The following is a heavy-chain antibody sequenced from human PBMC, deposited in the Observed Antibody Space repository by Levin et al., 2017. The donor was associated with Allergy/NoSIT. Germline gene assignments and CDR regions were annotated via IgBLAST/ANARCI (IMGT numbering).Heavy chain of an antibody. J-gene: IGHJ4*02. CDR3: AKDGRYTMGIDY. D-gene: IGHD3-9*01. Sequence: AGGSLRLSCAASGFTFSSYGMHWVRQAPGKGLEWVAVISYDGSNKYYADSVKGRFTISRDNSKNTLYLQMNSLRAEDTAVYYCAKDGRYTMGIDYWGQGTLVTVSS. CDR2: ISYDGSNK. V-gene: IGHV3-30*18. CDR1: GFTFSSYG.